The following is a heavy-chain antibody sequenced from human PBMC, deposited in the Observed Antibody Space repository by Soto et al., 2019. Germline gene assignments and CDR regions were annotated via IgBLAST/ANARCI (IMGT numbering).Heavy chain of an antibody. CDR1: XGSFRGYD. J-gene: IGHJ4*02. D-gene: IGHD2-21*01. CDR2: INHSGST. CDR3: GNGRANYGFGGCYYCFDY. Sequence: SESRSLTGAVYXGSFRGYDLSWIRQPPGNGLEWIGEINHSGSTNYNPSRKSRGTLSGDTYKNQFYLNENPGTSADTAVFYCGNGRANYGFGGCYYCFDYWGQGTLVTVSS. V-gene: IGHV4-34*01.